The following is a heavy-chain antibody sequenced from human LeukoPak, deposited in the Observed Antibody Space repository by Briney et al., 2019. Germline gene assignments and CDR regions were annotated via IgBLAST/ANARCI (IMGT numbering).Heavy chain of an antibody. D-gene: IGHD3-10*01. Sequence: GGSLRLSCAASGFTFSTSWMHWVRQVPGKGLVWVSRINSDGRSTDYADSVKGRFTISRDNSKNTLYLQMNSLRAEDTAVYYCAKTGEFTYYFDYWGQGTLVTVSS. CDR1: GFTFSTSW. V-gene: IGHV3-74*01. J-gene: IGHJ4*02. CDR2: INSDGRST. CDR3: AKTGEFTYYFDY.